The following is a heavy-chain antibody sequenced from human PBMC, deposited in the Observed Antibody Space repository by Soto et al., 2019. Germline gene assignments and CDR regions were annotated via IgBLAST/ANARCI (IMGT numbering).Heavy chain of an antibody. V-gene: IGHV1-46*01. CDR1: GYTFTSYY. D-gene: IGHD2-21*02. J-gene: IGHJ4*02. Sequence: ASVKVSCKASGYTFTSYYMHWVRQAPGQGLEWMGIINPSGGSTSYAQKFQGRVTMTRDTSTSTVYMELSSLRAEDTAVYYCARDPDPLCGGDCYSDFWGQGTLVTVS. CDR3: ARDPDPLCGGDCYSDF. CDR2: INPSGGST.